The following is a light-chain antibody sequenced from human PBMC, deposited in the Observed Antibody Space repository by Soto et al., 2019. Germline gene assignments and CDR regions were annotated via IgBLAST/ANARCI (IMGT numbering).Light chain of an antibody. V-gene: IGLV7-43*01. CDR3: LLYYGGAHLM. Sequence: QAVVTQEPSLTVSPGGTVTLTCASGTGAVTSGNYPSWFQQKPGQAPRTLIYTTDDKHSWTPARFSGSLLGGKADLTLSGVQPEDEAEYYCLLYYGGAHLMFGGGTKLTVL. CDR2: TTD. CDR1: TGAVTSGNY. J-gene: IGLJ3*02.